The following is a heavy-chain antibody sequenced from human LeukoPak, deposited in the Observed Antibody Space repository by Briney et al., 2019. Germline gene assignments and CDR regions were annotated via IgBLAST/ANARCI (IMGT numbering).Heavy chain of an antibody. CDR3: AREAEGGWGYWYFDL. Sequence: PSQTLSLTCTVSGGSISSGGYYWSWVRQHPGKGLEWIGYIYYSGSTYYNPSLKSRVTISVDTSKNQFSLKLSSVTAADTAVYYCAREAEGGWGYWYFDLWGRGTLVTVSS. CDR1: GGSISSGGYY. CDR2: IYYSGST. J-gene: IGHJ2*01. D-gene: IGHD6-19*01. V-gene: IGHV4-31*03.